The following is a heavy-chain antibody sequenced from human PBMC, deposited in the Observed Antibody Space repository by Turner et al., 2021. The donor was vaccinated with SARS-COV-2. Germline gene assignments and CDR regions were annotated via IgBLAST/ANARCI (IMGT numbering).Heavy chain of an antibody. Sequence: QVQLVESGGGVVQPGRSLTLSCAASGFTFSSYAMHWVRQAPGKGLEWVAFISYDGSNKYYADSVKGRFTISRDNSKSTVYLQMNSLRAEDTAVYYCAKRIGSYCSGGSCSGGSFDYWGQGTLVTVSS. CDR3: AKRIGSYCSGGSCSGGSFDY. CDR2: ISYDGSNK. V-gene: IGHV3-30*18. J-gene: IGHJ4*02. D-gene: IGHD2-15*01. CDR1: GFTFSSYA.